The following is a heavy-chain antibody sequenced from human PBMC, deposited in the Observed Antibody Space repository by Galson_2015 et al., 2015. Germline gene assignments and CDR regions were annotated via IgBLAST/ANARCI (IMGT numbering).Heavy chain of an antibody. CDR1: GGSISSSSYY. D-gene: IGHD6-19*01. V-gene: IGHV4-39*01. Sequence: ETLSLTCTVSGGSISSSSYYWGWIRQPPGKGLERIGSIYYSGSTYYNPSLKSRVTISVDTSKNQFSLKLSSVTAADTAVYYCARLTSGYSSGWGGRTPIGAFDIWGQGTMVTVSS. CDR2: IYYSGST. J-gene: IGHJ3*02. CDR3: ARLTSGYSSGWGGRTPIGAFDI.